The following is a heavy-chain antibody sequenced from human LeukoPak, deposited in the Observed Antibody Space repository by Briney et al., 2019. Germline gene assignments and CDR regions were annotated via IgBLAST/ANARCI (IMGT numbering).Heavy chain of an antibody. V-gene: IGHV4-34*01. CDR1: GGSFSGYY. CDR3: ARSYYDILTGLWFAYFDY. Sequence: SETLSLTCAVYGGSFSGYYWSWIRQPPGKGLEWIGEINHSGSTNYNPSLKSRVTISVDTSKNQFSLKLSSVTAADTAVYYCARSYYDILTGLWFAYFDYWGQGTLVTVSS. D-gene: IGHD3-9*01. J-gene: IGHJ4*02. CDR2: INHSGST.